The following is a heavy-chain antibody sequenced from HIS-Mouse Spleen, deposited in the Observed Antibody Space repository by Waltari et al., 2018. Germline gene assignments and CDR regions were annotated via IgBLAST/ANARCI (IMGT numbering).Heavy chain of an antibody. V-gene: IGHV4-39*07. D-gene: IGHD6-13*01. CDR2: IYYSGST. Sequence: QLQLQESGPGLVKPSETLSLPCTGSGGPLSSISYSSVWIRQPPGKGLEWIGSIYYSGSTYSNPSLKSRVTISVDTSKNQFSLKLSSVTAADTAVYYCAREIPYSSSWYDWYFDLWGRGTLVTVSS. CDR3: AREIPYSSSWYDWYFDL. CDR1: GGPLSSISYS. J-gene: IGHJ2*01.